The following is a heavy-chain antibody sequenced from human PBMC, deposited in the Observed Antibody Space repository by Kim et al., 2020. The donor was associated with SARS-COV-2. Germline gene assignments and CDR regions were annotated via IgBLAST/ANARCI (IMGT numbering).Heavy chain of an antibody. V-gene: IGHV1-24*01. Sequence: DGETIYAQKFQGRVTMTEDTSTDTAYMGLSSLRSEDTAVYYCATGWYYFDYWGQGTLVTVSS. CDR3: ATGWYYFDY. D-gene: IGHD6-19*01. J-gene: IGHJ4*02. CDR2: DGET.